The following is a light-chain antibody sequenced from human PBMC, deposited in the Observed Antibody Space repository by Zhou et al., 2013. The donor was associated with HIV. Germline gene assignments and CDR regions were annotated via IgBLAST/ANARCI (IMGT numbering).Light chain of an antibody. Sequence: IQMTQSPSSLSASVGDRVTITCRASQSISSYLNWYQQKPGKAPKLLIYSASSLQSGVPSRFSGSGSGTDFTLTISSLQPEDFATYYCQQSYSIPYTFGQGTKVEIK. CDR1: QSISSY. CDR3: QQSYSIPYT. CDR2: SAS. J-gene: IGKJ2*01. V-gene: IGKV1-39*01.